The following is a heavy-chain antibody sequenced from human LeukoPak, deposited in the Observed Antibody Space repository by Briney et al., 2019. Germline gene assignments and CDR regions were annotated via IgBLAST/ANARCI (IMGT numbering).Heavy chain of an antibody. V-gene: IGHV3-73*01. Sequence: GGSLRLSCAASGFTFSGSAMHWVRQASGKGLEWVGRIRSKDDSYATAFAASVKGRFSISRDDSKNTAYLQMNSLKSEDTAVYYCAGSDTIGYTPREWDYWYFDLWGRGSLVTVSS. CDR1: GFTFSGSA. CDR3: AGSDTIGYTPREWDYWYFDL. D-gene: IGHD3-10*01. CDR2: IRSKDDSYAT. J-gene: IGHJ2*01.